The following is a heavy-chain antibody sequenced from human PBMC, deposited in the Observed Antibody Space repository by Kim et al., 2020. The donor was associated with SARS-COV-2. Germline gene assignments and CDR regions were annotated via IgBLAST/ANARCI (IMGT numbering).Heavy chain of an antibody. CDR2: VYYSGKT. Sequence: SETLSLTCTVSGGSIASGGDYWTWIRQHPGEGPEWIGYVYYSGKTYYNPSLQSRLSISVDTSKNHFSLNLTSVTAADTAVYYCARGKGYYYDTRGNAKGWFDAWGQGTLVTGSS. CDR3: ARGKGYYYDTRGNAKGWFDA. V-gene: IGHV4-31*03. CDR1: GGSIASGGDY. D-gene: IGHD3-22*01. J-gene: IGHJ5*02.